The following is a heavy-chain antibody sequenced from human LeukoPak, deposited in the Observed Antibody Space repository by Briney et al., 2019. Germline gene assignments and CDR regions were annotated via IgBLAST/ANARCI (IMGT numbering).Heavy chain of an antibody. J-gene: IGHJ4*02. CDR1: GFTFSSYA. D-gene: IGHD4-17*01. Sequence: GGSLRLSCAASGFTFSSYAMNWVRQAPGKGLEWLSAISGSGGGTYYADSVKGRFTISRDNSKNTLYLQMNSLRAEDTAVYYCAKATSRMTTVTSPLGYWGQGTLVTASS. V-gene: IGHV3-23*01. CDR2: ISGSGGGT. CDR3: AKATSRMTTVTSPLGY.